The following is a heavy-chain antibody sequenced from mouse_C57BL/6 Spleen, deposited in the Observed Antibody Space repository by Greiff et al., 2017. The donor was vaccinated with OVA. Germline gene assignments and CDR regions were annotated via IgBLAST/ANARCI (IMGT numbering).Heavy chain of an antibody. CDR1: GYTFTSYW. CDR3: AKRRELGRMGFAY. CDR2: IDPSDSET. V-gene: IGHV1-52*01. Sequence: QVQLQQPGAELVRPGSSVKLSCKASGYTFTSYWMHWVKQRPIQGLEWIGNIDPSDSETHYNQKFKDKATLTVDESSSTAYMQHSSLTSEDSAVYYCAKRRELGRMGFAYWGQRTLVTVSA. J-gene: IGHJ3*01. D-gene: IGHD4-1*01.